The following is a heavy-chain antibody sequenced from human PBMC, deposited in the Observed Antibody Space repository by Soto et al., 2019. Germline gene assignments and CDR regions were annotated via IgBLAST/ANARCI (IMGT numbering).Heavy chain of an antibody. J-gene: IGHJ3*02. CDR1: GGSISSGGYS. CDR3: PRATVWSDYVWGTYRYHDSFDI. D-gene: IGHD3-16*02. V-gene: IGHV4-30-2*01. Sequence: SETLSLTCAVSGGSISSGGYSWSWIRQPPGKGLEWIGYIYHSGSTYYNPSLKSRVTISVDRSKNQFSLKLSSVTAADTAAYYCPRATVWSDYVWGTYRYHDSFDIWRQATKVTV. CDR2: IYHSGST.